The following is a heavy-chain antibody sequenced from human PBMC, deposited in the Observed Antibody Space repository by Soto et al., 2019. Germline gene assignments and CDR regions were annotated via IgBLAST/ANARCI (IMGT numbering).Heavy chain of an antibody. CDR1: GLTFSSFA. J-gene: IGHJ6*02. Sequence: VSLRLSCAASGLTFSSFAMSWVRQAPGKGLEWVSGISGSGGSTYHADSVKGRFIISRDNSKNMLYLQMNSVRAEDTAVYYCAKGHSSSPSPQYYYYGIDVWGPGXTVTVYS. V-gene: IGHV3-23*01. D-gene: IGHD6-13*01. CDR2: ISGSGGST. CDR3: AKGHSSSPSPQYYYYGIDV.